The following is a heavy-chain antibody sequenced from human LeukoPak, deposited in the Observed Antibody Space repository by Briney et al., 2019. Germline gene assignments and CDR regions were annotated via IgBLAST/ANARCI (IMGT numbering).Heavy chain of an antibody. CDR1: GFTFSSYS. CDR2: ISHNSRTM. V-gene: IGHV3-48*02. J-gene: IGHJ5*02. CDR3: VRGYPLGVATFDP. Sequence: GGSRRLSCAASGFTFSSYSMNWVRQAPGKGLEWVSYISHNSRTMHYADSVKGRLTISRDDAKNSLFLQMNSLRDEDTAVYYCVRGYPLGVATFDPWGQGTLVIVSS. D-gene: IGHD3-10*01.